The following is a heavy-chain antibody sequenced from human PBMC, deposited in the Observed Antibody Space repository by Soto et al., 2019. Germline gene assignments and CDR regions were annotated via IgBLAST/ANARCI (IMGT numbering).Heavy chain of an antibody. CDR2: IYYSGST. J-gene: IGHJ4*02. Sequence: SETLSLTCTVSGGSISSYYWSWIRQPPGKGLEWIGYIYYSGSTNYNPSLKSRVTISVDTSKNQFSLKLSSVTAADTAVYYCARDYSSSVAYFDYWGQGTLVTSPQ. CDR1: GGSISSYY. CDR3: ARDYSSSVAYFDY. D-gene: IGHD6-6*01. V-gene: IGHV4-59*12.